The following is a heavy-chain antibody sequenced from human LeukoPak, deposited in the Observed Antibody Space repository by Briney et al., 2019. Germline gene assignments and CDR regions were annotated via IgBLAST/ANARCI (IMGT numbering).Heavy chain of an antibody. J-gene: IGHJ4*02. Sequence: GGSLRLPCAASGFTFSSYAMSWVRQAPGKGLEWVSAISGSGGSTYYADSVKGRFTISRDNSKNTLYLQMNSLRAEDTAVYYCDAYYYDSSGYYHFDYWGQGTLVTVSS. CDR1: GFTFSSYA. CDR2: ISGSGGST. D-gene: IGHD3-22*01. CDR3: DAYYYDSSGYYHFDY. V-gene: IGHV3-23*01.